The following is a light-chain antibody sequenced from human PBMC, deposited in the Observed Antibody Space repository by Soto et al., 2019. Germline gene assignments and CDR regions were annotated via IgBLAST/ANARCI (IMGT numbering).Light chain of an antibody. J-gene: IGLJ2*01. V-gene: IGLV2-14*01. CDR2: EVS. Sequence: QSALTQPASVSGSPGQSITISCTGTSSDVGGYNYVSWYQQHPGKAPKLMIYEVSKRPSGVANRFSGSKTGNTASLTISGLQAEAEADSYCMSYTSSSTVVFGGGTELTVL. CDR1: SSDVGGYNY. CDR3: MSYTSSSTVV.